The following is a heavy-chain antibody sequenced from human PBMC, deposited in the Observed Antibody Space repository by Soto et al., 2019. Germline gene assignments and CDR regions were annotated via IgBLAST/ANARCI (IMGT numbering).Heavy chain of an antibody. Sequence: QVQLVQSGAEVKKPGASVKVSCKASGYTFTSYYTHWVRQAPGQGLEWMGIINPSGGSTSYAQKLQGRVTMTRDTSTSTVYMELSSLRSEDTAVYYCARDEGAIIAAAGIDYWGQGTLVTVSS. CDR3: ARDEGAIIAAAGIDY. J-gene: IGHJ4*02. V-gene: IGHV1-46*01. CDR2: INPSGGST. D-gene: IGHD6-13*01. CDR1: GYTFTSYY.